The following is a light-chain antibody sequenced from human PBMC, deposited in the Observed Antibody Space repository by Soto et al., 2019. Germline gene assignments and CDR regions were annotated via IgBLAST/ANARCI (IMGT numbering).Light chain of an antibody. V-gene: IGKV3-20*01. Sequence: EIVLTQSPGTLSLSPGETATVSCRASQSVRSTYFVWYQQKPGQAPRLLIYGASSRAPGIPDRFSGSGSGTDFTLSSSRLEPEDFAVYYCQQFGGSPWTFGQGTKVEIK. J-gene: IGKJ1*01. CDR1: QSVRSTY. CDR3: QQFGGSPWT. CDR2: GAS.